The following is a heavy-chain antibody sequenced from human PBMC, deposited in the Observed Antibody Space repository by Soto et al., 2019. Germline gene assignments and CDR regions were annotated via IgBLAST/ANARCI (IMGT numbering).Heavy chain of an antibody. J-gene: IGHJ5*02. CDR3: ARDAADCSSTSCYLGIHNWFDP. Sequence: LRLSCAASGFTFSSYAMHWVRQAPGKGLEWVAVISYDGSNKYYADSVKGRFTISRDNSKNTLYLQMNSLRAEDTAVYYCARDAADCSSTSCYLGIHNWFDPWGQGTMVTVYS. CDR1: GFTFSSYA. CDR2: ISYDGSNK. V-gene: IGHV3-30-3*01. D-gene: IGHD2-2*01.